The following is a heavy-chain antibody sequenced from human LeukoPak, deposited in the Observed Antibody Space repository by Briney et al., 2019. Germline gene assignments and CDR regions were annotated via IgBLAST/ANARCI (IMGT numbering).Heavy chain of an antibody. Sequence: ASVKVSCKASGYTFTSYDINWVRQATGQGLEWMGWMNPGSGDTAYAQKFQGRVTMTRDTSMSTAYMELNRLGSEDTAIYYCARGLGDYNTDWFPVSGYWGQGTPVTVSS. CDR2: MNPGSGDT. V-gene: IGHV1-8*01. J-gene: IGHJ4*02. CDR1: GYTFTSYD. CDR3: ARGLGDYNTDWFPVSGY. D-gene: IGHD3-9*01.